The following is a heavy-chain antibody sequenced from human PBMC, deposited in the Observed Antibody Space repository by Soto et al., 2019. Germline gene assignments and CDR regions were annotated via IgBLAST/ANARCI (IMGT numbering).Heavy chain of an antibody. CDR3: VRERYAGFEY. Sequence: EGQLVESGGGLVQPGGSLRLSCTSSEFSLSGQYLDWVRQAPGQGLEWVGRNVNKDFSYTTEYAAAVKGRFTISRDDSENSLYLQMTSLRTEETDVYYGVRERYAGFEYWGQGALVTVSS. CDR1: EFSLSGQY. J-gene: IGHJ4*02. D-gene: IGHD2-2*01. CDR2: NVNKDFSYTT. V-gene: IGHV3-72*01.